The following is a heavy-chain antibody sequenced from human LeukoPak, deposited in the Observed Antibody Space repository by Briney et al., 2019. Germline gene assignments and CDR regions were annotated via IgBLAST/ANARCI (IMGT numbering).Heavy chain of an antibody. V-gene: IGHV4-30-4*01. Sequence: SQTLSLTCTVSGGSISCGDYYWSWIRQPPGKGLEWIGYIYYSGSTYYNPSLKSRVTISVDTSKNQFSLKLSSVTAADTAVYYCASRAEGYYDFWSGYFSSYYFDYWGQGTLVTVSS. CDR2: IYYSGST. D-gene: IGHD3-3*01. CDR1: GGSISCGDYY. CDR3: ASRAEGYYDFWSGYFSSYYFDY. J-gene: IGHJ4*02.